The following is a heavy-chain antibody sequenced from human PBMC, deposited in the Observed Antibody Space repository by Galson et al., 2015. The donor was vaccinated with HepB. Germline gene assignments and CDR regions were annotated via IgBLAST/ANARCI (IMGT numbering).Heavy chain of an antibody. Sequence: SGAEVKKPGESLRLSCAASGFTFINAWMSWVRQAPGKGLEWVGRIKSKTDGGTTDYAAPVKGRFTISRDDSKNTLYLQMNSLKTEDTAVYYCTTDTHWTYGMDVWGQGTTVTVSS. CDR1: GFTFINAW. J-gene: IGHJ6*02. CDR3: TTDTHWTYGMDV. V-gene: IGHV3-15*01. CDR2: IKSKTDGGTT. D-gene: IGHD3/OR15-3a*01.